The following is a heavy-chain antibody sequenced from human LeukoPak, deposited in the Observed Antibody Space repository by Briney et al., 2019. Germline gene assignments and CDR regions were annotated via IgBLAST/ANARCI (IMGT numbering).Heavy chain of an antibody. CDR2: INHSGST. J-gene: IGHJ4*02. D-gene: IGHD3-22*01. CDR3: AREGDYYDSSGYADY. V-gene: IGHV4-34*01. Sequence: PSETLSLTCAVYGGSFSGYYWSWIRQPPGKGLEWIGEINHSGSTNYNPSLKSRVTISVDTSKNQFSLKLSSVTAADTAVYCCAREGDYYDSSGYADYWGQGTLVTVSS. CDR1: GGSFSGYY.